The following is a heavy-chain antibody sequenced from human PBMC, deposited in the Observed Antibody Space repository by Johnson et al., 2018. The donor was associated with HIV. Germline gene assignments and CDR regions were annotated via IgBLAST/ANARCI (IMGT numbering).Heavy chain of an antibody. CDR2: ISSSGSTI. J-gene: IGHJ3*02. Sequence: VHMVESGGGLVQPGGSLRLSCAASGFTFSDYYMTWIRQAPGKGLEWVSYISSSGSTIYYAASVGGRFTISRANAKNSLYLQMNSLRAEDTAVYYCARDSSSGWYPHAFDIWGQGTMVTVSS. D-gene: IGHD6-19*01. CDR3: ARDSSSGWYPHAFDI. V-gene: IGHV3-11*04. CDR1: GFTFSDYY.